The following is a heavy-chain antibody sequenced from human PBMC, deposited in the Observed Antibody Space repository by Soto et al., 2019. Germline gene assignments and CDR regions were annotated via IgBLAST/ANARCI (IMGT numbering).Heavy chain of an antibody. J-gene: IGHJ5*02. D-gene: IGHD2-15*01. Sequence: QLQLQESGPGLVNPSETLSLTCTVSGGSISSFNYFWGWIRQPPGKGLEWIGSLYYSGNTYYNPSLQIRVTISVDTFKKQCTLTLRSLTAAYTDVYYCAWGGGSTFNWFDPWGQGTLVTVSP. V-gene: IGHV4-39*01. CDR1: GGSISSFNYF. CDR2: LYYSGNT. CDR3: AWGGGSTFNWFDP.